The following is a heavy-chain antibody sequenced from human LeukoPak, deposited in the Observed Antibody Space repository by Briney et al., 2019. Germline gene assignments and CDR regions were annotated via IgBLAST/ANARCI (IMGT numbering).Heavy chain of an antibody. CDR3: ARDLVAVAATFDY. V-gene: IGHV3-48*03. CDR1: GFTFSSYE. D-gene: IGHD6-19*01. Sequence: GGFLRLSCAASGFTFSSYEMNWVRQAPGRGLEWVSYISSSGSTIYYADSVKGRFTISRDNAKNSLYLQMNSLRAEDTAVYYCARDLVAVAATFDYWGQGTLVTVSS. J-gene: IGHJ4*02. CDR2: ISSSGSTI.